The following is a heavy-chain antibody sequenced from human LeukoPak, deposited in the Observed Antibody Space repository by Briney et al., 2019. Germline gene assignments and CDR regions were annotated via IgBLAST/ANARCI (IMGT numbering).Heavy chain of an antibody. CDR3: ARDLQLASAAFDI. Sequence: SETLSLTCTVSGGSISSGGYYWSWIRQHPGKGLEWIGYIYYSGSTYYNPSLKSRVTISVDASKNQFSLKLSSVTAADTAVYYCARDLQLASAAFDIWGQGTMVTVSS. J-gene: IGHJ3*02. V-gene: IGHV4-31*03. CDR2: IYYSGST. D-gene: IGHD2-15*01. CDR1: GGSISSGGYY.